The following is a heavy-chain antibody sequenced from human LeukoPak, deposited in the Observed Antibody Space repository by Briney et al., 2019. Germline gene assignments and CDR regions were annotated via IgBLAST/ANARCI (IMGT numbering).Heavy chain of an antibody. D-gene: IGHD2-2*01. V-gene: IGHV3-7*01. CDR3: ARSLSSPVTNY. J-gene: IGHJ4*02. CDR2: MNLDGSET. Sequence: GGSLRLSCAASEFPFSYHWMNWVRQAAGKGMEWVANMNLDGSETYYVDSVKGRFTISRDNAKSTLYLQLDSLRVEDTAMYYCARSLSSPVTNYWGQGTLVTVSS. CDR1: EFPFSYHW.